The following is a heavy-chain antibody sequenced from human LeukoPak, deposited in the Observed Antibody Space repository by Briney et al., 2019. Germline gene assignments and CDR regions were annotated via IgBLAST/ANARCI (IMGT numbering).Heavy chain of an antibody. J-gene: IGHJ4*02. V-gene: IGHV4-4*09. CDR1: GAPISRFY. CDR3: VQTTGWPGFDY. CDR2: IYNGVPT. D-gene: IGHD6-19*01. Sequence: SETLSLTCTTSGAPISRFYWSWVRQPPGKGLEWIGNIYNGVPTFYNPSLKSRVTLSVDTSKTQFSLQLASVTAADTAVYYCVQTTGWPGFDYWGQGILVTVSS.